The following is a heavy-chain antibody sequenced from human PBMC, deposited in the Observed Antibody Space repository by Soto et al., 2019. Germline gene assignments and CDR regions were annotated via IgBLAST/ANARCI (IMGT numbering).Heavy chain of an antibody. Sequence: EVQLVESGGGLVKPGGSLRLSCAASGFTFSNAWMNWVRQAPGKGLEWVGRIKSKTDGGTTDYAAPVKGRFTISRDDLKNTLYLQMNSLKTEDTAVYYCTTVDDYVWGSYSGSGDYWGQGTLVTVSS. CDR3: TTVDDYVWGSYSGSGDY. J-gene: IGHJ4*02. D-gene: IGHD3-16*01. CDR1: GFTFSNAW. V-gene: IGHV3-15*07. CDR2: IKSKTDGGTT.